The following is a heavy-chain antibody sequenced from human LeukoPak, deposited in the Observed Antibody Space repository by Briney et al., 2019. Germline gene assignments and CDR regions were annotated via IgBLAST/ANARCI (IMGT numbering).Heavy chain of an antibody. V-gene: IGHV3-7*01. J-gene: IGHJ4*02. Sequence: GGSLRLSCAASGFTSSSYWMSWVRQAPGKGLELVANIQQGGSAKYYMDSVKGRFTISRDDAKSSLYLQMNSLRAEDTAVYFCARIRGDGSTFDYWGQGTLVTVSS. CDR2: IQQGGSAK. D-gene: IGHD5-24*01. CDR3: ARIRGDGSTFDY. CDR1: GFTSSSYW.